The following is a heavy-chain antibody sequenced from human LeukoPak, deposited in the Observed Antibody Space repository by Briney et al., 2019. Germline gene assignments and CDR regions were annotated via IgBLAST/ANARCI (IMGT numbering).Heavy chain of an antibody. D-gene: IGHD3-9*01. V-gene: IGHV1-18*01. CDR3: ARDQNDYDILTGYLYVPDAFDI. CDR1: GYTFTSYG. J-gene: IGHJ3*02. CDR2: ISAYNGNT. Sequence: ASVKVSCKASGYTFTSYGISWVRQAPGQGLEWMGWISAYNGNTNYAQKLQGRVTMTTDTSTSTAYMELRSLRSDDTAVYYCARDQNDYDILTGYLYVPDAFDIWGQGTMVTVSS.